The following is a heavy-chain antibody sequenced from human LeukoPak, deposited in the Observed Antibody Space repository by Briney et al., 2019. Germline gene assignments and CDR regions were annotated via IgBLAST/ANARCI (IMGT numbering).Heavy chain of an antibody. J-gene: IGHJ4*02. CDR2: ISYDGSNK. CDR3: ARLETYFDY. V-gene: IGHV3-30-3*01. CDR1: GFTFSSYA. Sequence: GGSLRLSCAASGFTFSSYAMHWVRQAPGKGLEWVAVISYDGSNKYYADSVKGRFTIPRDNSKNTLYLQMNSLRAEDTAVYYCARLETYFDYWGQGTLVTVSS.